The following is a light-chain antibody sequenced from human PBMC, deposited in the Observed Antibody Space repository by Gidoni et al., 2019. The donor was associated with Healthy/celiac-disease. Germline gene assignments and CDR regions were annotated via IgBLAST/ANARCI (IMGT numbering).Light chain of an antibody. Sequence: ELVLTQEPANLCLSPGERATRSCRASQSVSSYLDWYQPKPGLAPRLLIYDASNRATGIPARCSGRGSGTDFTLTISNLEPEDFAVYYCQQRSNWRTFGQGTRLEIK. J-gene: IGKJ5*01. CDR3: QQRSNWRT. V-gene: IGKV3-11*01. CDR2: DAS. CDR1: QSVSSY.